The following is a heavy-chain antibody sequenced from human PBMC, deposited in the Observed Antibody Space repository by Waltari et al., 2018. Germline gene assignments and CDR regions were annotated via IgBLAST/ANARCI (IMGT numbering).Heavy chain of an antibody. V-gene: IGHV3-23*04. CDR1: GFTFSSYA. J-gene: IGHJ6*03. Sequence: EVQLVESGGGLVQPGGSLRLSCAASGFTFSSYAMSWVRQAPGKGLEWVSAISGSGGSTYYADSVKGRFTISRDNSKNTLYLQMNSLRAEDTAVYYCAKFDGSPGSGHKYYYYYYMDVWGKGTTVTVSS. CDR2: ISGSGGST. D-gene: IGHD2-15*01. CDR3: AKFDGSPGSGHKYYYYYYMDV.